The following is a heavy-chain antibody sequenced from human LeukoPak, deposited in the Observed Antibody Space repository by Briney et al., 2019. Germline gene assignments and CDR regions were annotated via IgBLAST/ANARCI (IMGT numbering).Heavy chain of an antibody. V-gene: IGHV4-59*01. Sequence: SETLSLTCTVSGGSISSYYWSWIRQPPGKGLEWIGYIYYSGNTNYNPSLKSRVTLSVDTSKNQFSLNLSSVTAADTAVYYCARQGYSAYEILDYWGQGTLVTVSS. CDR1: GGSISSYY. CDR2: IYYSGNT. J-gene: IGHJ4*02. D-gene: IGHD5-12*01. CDR3: ARQGYSAYEILDY.